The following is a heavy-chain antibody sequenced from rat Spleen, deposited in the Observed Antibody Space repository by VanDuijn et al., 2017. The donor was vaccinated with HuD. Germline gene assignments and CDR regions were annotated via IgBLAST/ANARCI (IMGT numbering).Heavy chain of an antibody. CDR1: GFTFSNYG. D-gene: IGHD2-1*01. Sequence: EVQLVESGGGLVQPGRSLKLSCVASGFTFSNYGMAWVCQSPTKGLEWVASITYDGIPYYRDSVRGRFTISRDNSKSTLYLQMDSLRSEDTATYYCARYTSLFDYWGQGVMVTVSS. CDR2: ITYDGIP. J-gene: IGHJ2*01. V-gene: IGHV5-29*01. CDR3: ARYTSLFDY.